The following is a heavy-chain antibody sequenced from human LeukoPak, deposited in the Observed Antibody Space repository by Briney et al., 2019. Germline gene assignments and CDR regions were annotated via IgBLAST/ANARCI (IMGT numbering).Heavy chain of an antibody. V-gene: IGHV3-23*01. D-gene: IGHD3-10*01. CDR1: GFTFSSYA. J-gene: IGHJ4*02. Sequence: PGGSLRLSCPASGFTFSSYAMTWVRQAPSKGLDWVSALRGSGHNTYYADSVRGRFTISRDNSKDTVYLQMGSLRAEDRALYYCAKWREGTMVYFDYWGQGTLVTVSS. CDR3: AKWREGTMVYFDY. CDR2: LRGSGHNT.